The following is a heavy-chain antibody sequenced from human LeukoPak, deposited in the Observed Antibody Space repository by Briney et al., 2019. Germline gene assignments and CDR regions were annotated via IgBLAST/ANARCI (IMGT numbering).Heavy chain of an antibody. V-gene: IGHV4-39*07. CDR2: IYYSGST. CDR3: AISIAARVVVAANRSVFWFDP. D-gene: IGHD2-15*01. CDR1: GGSISSSNYY. J-gene: IGHJ5*02. Sequence: SETLSLTCTVSGGSISSSNYYWGWIRQPPGKGLEWIGSIYYSGSTYYNPSLKSRVTMSVDTSKNQFSLKLSSVTAADTAVYYCAISIAARVVVAANRSVFWFDPWGQGTLVTVSS.